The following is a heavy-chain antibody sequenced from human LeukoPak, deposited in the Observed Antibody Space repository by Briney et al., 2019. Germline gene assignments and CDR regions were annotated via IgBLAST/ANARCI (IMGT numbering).Heavy chain of an antibody. CDR2: ISAYNGNT. CDR1: GYTFTSYG. Sequence: ASVKVSCKASGYTFTSYGISWVRQAPGQGLEWMGWISAYNGNTDYAQKLQGRVTMTTDTSTSTAYMELRSLRSDDTAVYSCARGGGKYSSSSGYFDYWGQGTLVTVSS. CDR3: ARGGGKYSSSSGYFDY. J-gene: IGHJ4*02. V-gene: IGHV1-18*01. D-gene: IGHD6-6*01.